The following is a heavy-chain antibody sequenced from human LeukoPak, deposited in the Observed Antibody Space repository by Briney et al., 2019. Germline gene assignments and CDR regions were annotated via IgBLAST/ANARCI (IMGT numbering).Heavy chain of an antibody. D-gene: IGHD5-12*01. CDR3: ARALVAKQYYGMDV. V-gene: IGHV3-23*01. J-gene: IGHJ6*02. CDR1: GFTFSSYA. Sequence: GGSLRLSCAASGFTFSSYAMSWVRQAPGKGLEWVSAISGSGGSTYYADSVKGRFTISRDNSKNTLYLQMNSLRAEDTAVYYCARALVAKQYYGMDVWGQGTTVTVSS. CDR2: ISGSGGST.